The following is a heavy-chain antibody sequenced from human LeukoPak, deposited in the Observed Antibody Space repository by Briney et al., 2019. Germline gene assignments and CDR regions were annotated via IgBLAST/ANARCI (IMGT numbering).Heavy chain of an antibody. CDR2: IYYSGST. Sequence: PSETLSLTCTVSGGSISSYYWSWIRQPPGKGLEWVGYIYYSGSTNYNPSLKSRVTISVDTSKTQFSLKLSSATAADTAVYYCASLGYCSSTSCLALDYWGQGTLVTVSS. CDR1: GGSISSYY. J-gene: IGHJ4*02. D-gene: IGHD2-2*01. V-gene: IGHV4-59*01. CDR3: ASLGYCSSTSCLALDY.